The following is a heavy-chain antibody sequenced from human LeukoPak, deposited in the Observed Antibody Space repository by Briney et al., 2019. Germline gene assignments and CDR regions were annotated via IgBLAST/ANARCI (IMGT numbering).Heavy chain of an antibody. CDR2: INPNSGGT. CDR1: GYTFTGYY. Sequence: ASVKVSCKASGYTFTGYYMHWVGQAPGQGLEWMGWINPNSGGTNYAQKFQGRVTMTRDTSISTAYMYLSRLRSDDTAVYYCASSIAAAGRYYYYYMDVWGKGTTVTISS. J-gene: IGHJ6*03. V-gene: IGHV1-2*02. CDR3: ASSIAAAGRYYYYYMDV. D-gene: IGHD6-13*01.